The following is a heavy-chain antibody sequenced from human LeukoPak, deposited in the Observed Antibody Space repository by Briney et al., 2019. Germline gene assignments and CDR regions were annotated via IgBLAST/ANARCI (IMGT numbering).Heavy chain of an antibody. CDR2: IYHSGST. CDR1: GGSISSGGYS. V-gene: IGHV4-30-2*01. J-gene: IGHJ4*02. Sequence: SRTLSLTCAASGGSISSGGYSWSWIRQPPGKGLEWIGYIYHSGSTYYNPSLKSRVTISVDRSKNQFSLKLSSVTAADTAVYYCARASQLLFNYWGQGTLVTVSS. D-gene: IGHD2-2*01. CDR3: ARASQLLFNY.